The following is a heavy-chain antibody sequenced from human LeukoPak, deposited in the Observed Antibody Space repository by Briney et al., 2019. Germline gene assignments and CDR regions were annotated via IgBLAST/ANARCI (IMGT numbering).Heavy chain of an antibody. CDR1: GISFSGQT. J-gene: IGHJ3*02. CDR2: ITSRSSYI. CDR3: ARWYSGSFRDAFDI. Sequence: GGSLRLSCRVSGISFSGQTMHWVRQAPGKGLEWVSSITSRSSYISYGDSVKGRFTISRDNSKNTLYLQMNSLRAEDTAVYYCARWYSGSFRDAFDIWGQGTMVTVSS. V-gene: IGHV3-21*01. D-gene: IGHD1-26*01.